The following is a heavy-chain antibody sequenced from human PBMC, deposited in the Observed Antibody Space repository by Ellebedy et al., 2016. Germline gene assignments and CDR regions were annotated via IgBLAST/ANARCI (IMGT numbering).Heavy chain of an antibody. V-gene: IGHV3-72*01. CDR1: GFTFSDHY. Sequence: GGSLRLSCAASGFTFSDHYMDWVRQAPGKGLEWVGFIRSKAYGGTTEYAASVKGRFTISRDDSKNSLYLQMNSLKTEDTAVYYCARDQDPQDIVVVPAAYDYWGQGTLVTVSS. D-gene: IGHD2-2*01. CDR2: IRSKAYGGTT. J-gene: IGHJ4*02. CDR3: ARDQDPQDIVVVPAAYDY.